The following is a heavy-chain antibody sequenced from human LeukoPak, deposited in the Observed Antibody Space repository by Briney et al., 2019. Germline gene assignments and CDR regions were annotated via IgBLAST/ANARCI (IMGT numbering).Heavy chain of an antibody. V-gene: IGHV3-21*01. CDR2: ISSSSSYI. Sequence: GGSLRLSCAASGFTFSSYSMNWVRQAPGKGLEWVSSISSSSSYIYYADSVKGRFTISRDNAKNSLYLQMNSLRAEDTAVYYCASQGIAVAGTPPYWGQGTLVTVSS. J-gene: IGHJ4*02. D-gene: IGHD6-19*01. CDR1: GFTFSSYS. CDR3: ASQGIAVAGTPPY.